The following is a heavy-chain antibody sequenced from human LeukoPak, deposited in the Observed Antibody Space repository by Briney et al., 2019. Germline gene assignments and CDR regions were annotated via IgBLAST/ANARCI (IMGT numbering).Heavy chain of an antibody. D-gene: IGHD5-24*01. V-gene: IGHV4-4*07. CDR2: IYTSGST. Sequence: PSETLSLTCTVSGGSISSYYWSWIRQPAGKGLEWIGRIYTSGSTNYNPSLKSRVTMSVDTSTNQFSLKLSSVTAADTAVYYCARDREMATIIPYYGMDVWGQGTTVTVSS. CDR1: GGSISSYY. CDR3: ARDREMATIIPYYGMDV. J-gene: IGHJ6*02.